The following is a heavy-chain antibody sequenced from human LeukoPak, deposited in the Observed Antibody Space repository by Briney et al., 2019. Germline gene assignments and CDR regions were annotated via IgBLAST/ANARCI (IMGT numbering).Heavy chain of an antibody. Sequence: GGSLRLSCAASGFTFDDYAMHWVRQAPGKGLEWVSGISWNSGSIGYADSVKGRFTISRDNAKNSLYLQMNSLRAEDTALYYCAKDDFSAFTALSPAQKFDPWGQGTLVTVSS. CDR2: ISWNSGSI. J-gene: IGHJ5*02. V-gene: IGHV3-9*01. CDR3: AKDDFSAFTALSPAQKFDP. D-gene: IGHD3-16*01. CDR1: GFTFDDYA.